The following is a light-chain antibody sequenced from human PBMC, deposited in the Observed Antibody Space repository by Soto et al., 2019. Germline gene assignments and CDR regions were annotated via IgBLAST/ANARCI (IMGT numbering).Light chain of an antibody. Sequence: QSVLAQTASVSGSPGQSIAISCTGTSSDVGGYSYVSWYQQQPGKAPKLVISDVSNRPSGVSDRFSGSKSGNTASLTISGLQTEDEADYYCASYTTSSTYVFGTGTKATVL. J-gene: IGLJ1*01. CDR2: DVS. CDR1: SSDVGGYSY. CDR3: ASYTTSSTYV. V-gene: IGLV2-14*01.